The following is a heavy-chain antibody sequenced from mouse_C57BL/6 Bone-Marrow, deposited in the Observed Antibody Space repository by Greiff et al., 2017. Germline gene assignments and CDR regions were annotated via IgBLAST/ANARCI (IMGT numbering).Heavy chain of an antibody. Sequence: QVQLQQPGAELVKPGASVKMSCKASGYTFTSYWITWVKQRPGQGLAWIGDIYPGSGSTNYNEKFKSKATLTVDTSSSTAYMQLSSLTSEDSAVYYCARWGGITTRYFDYWGQGTTLTVSS. J-gene: IGHJ2*01. CDR1: GYTFTSYW. D-gene: IGHD2-4*01. V-gene: IGHV1-55*01. CDR3: ARWGGITTRYFDY. CDR2: IYPGSGST.